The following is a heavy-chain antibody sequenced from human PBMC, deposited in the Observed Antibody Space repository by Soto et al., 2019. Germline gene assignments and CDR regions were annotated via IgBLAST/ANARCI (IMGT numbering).Heavy chain of an antibody. Sequence: GASVKVSCKVSGYTLTELSMHWVRQAPGKGLEWMGGFDPEDGETIYAQKFQSRVTMTEDTSTDTAYMELSSLRSEDTAVYYCATSEDSYGPTRPYFDYWGQGTLVTVSS. V-gene: IGHV1-24*01. CDR1: GYTLTELS. D-gene: IGHD5-18*01. J-gene: IGHJ4*02. CDR3: ATSEDSYGPTRPYFDY. CDR2: FDPEDGET.